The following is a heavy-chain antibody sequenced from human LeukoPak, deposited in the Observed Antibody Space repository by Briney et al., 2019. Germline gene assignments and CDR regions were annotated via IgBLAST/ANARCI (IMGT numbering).Heavy chain of an antibody. J-gene: IGHJ6*03. Sequence: SETLSLTCTVSGGSISSYYWSWIRQPPGKGLEWIGYIYYSGSTNYNPSLKSRVTISVDTSKNQFSLKLSSVTAADTAVYYCARLGLTMVRGVIISYYYYYYMDVWGKGTTVTISS. CDR2: IYYSGST. D-gene: IGHD3-10*01. CDR1: GGSISSYY. CDR3: ARLGLTMVRGVIISYYYYYYMDV. V-gene: IGHV4-59*12.